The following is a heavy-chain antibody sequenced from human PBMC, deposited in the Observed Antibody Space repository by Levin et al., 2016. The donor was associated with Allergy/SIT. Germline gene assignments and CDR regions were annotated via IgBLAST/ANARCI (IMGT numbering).Heavy chain of an antibody. J-gene: IGHJ5*02. D-gene: IGHD3-22*01. CDR3: ARDYYDSSGYHFPLKP. V-gene: IGHV1-69*01. CDR2: IIPIFGTA. Sequence: WVRQAPGQGLEWMGGIIPIFGTANYAQKFQGRVTITADESTSTAYMELSSLRSEDTAVYYCARDYYDSSGYHFPLKPWGQGTPGHRLL.